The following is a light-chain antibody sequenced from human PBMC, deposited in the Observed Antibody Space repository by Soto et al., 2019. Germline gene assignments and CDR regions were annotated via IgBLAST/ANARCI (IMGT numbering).Light chain of an antibody. V-gene: IGKV3-15*01. CDR3: QQRYNWPIT. J-gene: IGKJ5*01. CDR2: GAS. Sequence: EIVMTQSPATLSVSPGERATLSCRASQSVRGNLAWYQQKPGQSPRLLIYGASSRATGIPVRFSGSGSGTEFTLTISSLQSEDFSVYYCQQRYNWPITFGQGTRLEIK. CDR1: QSVRGN.